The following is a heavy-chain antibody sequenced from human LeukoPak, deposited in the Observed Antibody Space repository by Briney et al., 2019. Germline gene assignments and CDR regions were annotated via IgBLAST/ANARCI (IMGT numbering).Heavy chain of an antibody. CDR2: MNPNSGNT. CDR3: ARPRYCSGGSCRRPTEQLFGY. J-gene: IGHJ4*02. D-gene: IGHD2-15*01. CDR1: GYTFTSYD. Sequence: ASVKVSCKASGYTFTSYDINWVRQATGQGLGWMGWMNPNSGNTGYAQKFQGRVTMTRNTSISTAYMELSSLRSEDTAVYYCARPRYCSGGSCRRPTEQLFGYWGQGTLVTVSS. V-gene: IGHV1-8*01.